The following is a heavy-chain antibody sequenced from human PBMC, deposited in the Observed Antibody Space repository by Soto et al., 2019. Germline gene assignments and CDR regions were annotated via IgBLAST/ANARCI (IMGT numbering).Heavy chain of an antibody. D-gene: IGHD3-3*01. V-gene: IGHV1-3*01. CDR2: INAGNDNT. CDR1: GYTFTSYA. J-gene: IGHJ6*02. CDR3: ARLDSYYYYGMDV. Sequence: QVPLVQSGAEVKKPGASVKVSCKASGYTFTSYAMHWVRQAPGQRLEWMGWINAGNDNTKYSQKFQGRVTITRDTSASTAYMELSSLRSEDTAVYYCARLDSYYYYGMDVWGQGTTVTVSS.